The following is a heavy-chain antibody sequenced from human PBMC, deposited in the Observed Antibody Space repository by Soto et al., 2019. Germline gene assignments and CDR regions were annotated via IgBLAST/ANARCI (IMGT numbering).Heavy chain of an antibody. J-gene: IGHJ3*02. D-gene: IGHD7-27*01. Sequence: GGSLRLSCAASGFTFSSYGMHWVRQAPGKGLEWVAVISYDGSNKYYADSVKGRFTISRDNSKNTLYLQMNSLRAEDTAVYYCAKGSNCGFQGDDAFDIWGQGTMVTVSS. CDR3: AKGSNCGFQGDDAFDI. CDR2: ISYDGSNK. CDR1: GFTFSSYG. V-gene: IGHV3-30*18.